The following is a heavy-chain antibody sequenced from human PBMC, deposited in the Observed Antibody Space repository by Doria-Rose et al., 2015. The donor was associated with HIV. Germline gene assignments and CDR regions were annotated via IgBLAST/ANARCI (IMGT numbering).Heavy chain of an antibody. CDR3: ARIKSSRWYHKYYFDF. D-gene: IGHD6-13*01. CDR1: GVSLSSPGMG. Sequence: QITLKVSGPVLVKPTETLTLTCTVSGVSLSSPGMGVSWIRQPPGKALEWLANIFSDDERSCKSSLKSRLTISRATSKSQAVLTMTDMDPVDTATYYCARIKSSRWYHKYYFDFWGQGTLVIVSA. J-gene: IGHJ4*02. V-gene: IGHV2-26*01. CDR2: IFSDDER.